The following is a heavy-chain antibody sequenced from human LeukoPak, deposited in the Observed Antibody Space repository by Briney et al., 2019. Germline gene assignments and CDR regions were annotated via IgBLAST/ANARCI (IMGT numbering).Heavy chain of an antibody. CDR1: GFTFSGHG. CDR3: ARLNGDRYGKFYF. CDR2: IWFDGSQK. D-gene: IGHD2-21*02. J-gene: IGHJ4*02. Sequence: PGRSLRLSCAASGFTFSGHGMHWVRQAPGKGLEWVAVIWFDGSQKYYADSVKDRFTISRDNSKNTLYLEMNSLRAEDTAVYYCARLNGDRYGKFYFWGQGTGVTVSS. V-gene: IGHV3-33*01.